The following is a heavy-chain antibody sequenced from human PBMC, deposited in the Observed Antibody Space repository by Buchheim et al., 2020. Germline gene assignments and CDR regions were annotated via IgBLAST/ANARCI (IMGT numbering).Heavy chain of an antibody. CDR3: ARGSTVVTGSRFPFDY. D-gene: IGHD4-23*01. CDR1: GGSFSGYY. J-gene: IGHJ4*02. V-gene: IGHV4-34*01. CDR2: INHSGST. Sequence: QVQLQQWGAGLLKPSETLSLTCAVYGGSFSGYYWSWIRQPPGKGLEWIGEINHSGSTNYNPSHKSRVTITVDTSKNQFSLKLSSVTAADTAVYYCARGSTVVTGSRFPFDYWGQGTL.